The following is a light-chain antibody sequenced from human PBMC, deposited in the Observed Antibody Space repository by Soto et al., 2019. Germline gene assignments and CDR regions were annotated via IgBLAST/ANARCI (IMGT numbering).Light chain of an antibody. J-gene: IGLJ1*01. Sequence: QSALTQPASVSGSPGQSITISCTGTSNDIGNYNYVSWYQQHPGKAPKVMIYEVSNRPSGIPNRFSGSKSGNTASLTISGLQAEDEADYYCTSYTTISTLYVFGSGTKVTVL. CDR2: EVS. CDR3: TSYTTISTLYV. V-gene: IGLV2-14*01. CDR1: SNDIGNYNY.